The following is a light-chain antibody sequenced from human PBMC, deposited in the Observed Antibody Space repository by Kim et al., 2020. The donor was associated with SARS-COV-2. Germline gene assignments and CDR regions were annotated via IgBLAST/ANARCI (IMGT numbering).Light chain of an antibody. CDR1: SLRTYY. Sequence: SYELTQDPAVSVALGQTVSFTCQGDSLRTYYAGWYQQKSGQAPVLVIYGKNNRPSGIPDRFSGSSSGDTASLTITGAQAEDEADYYCNSRDSSGNLYVFGTGTKVTVL. J-gene: IGLJ1*01. CDR2: GKN. CDR3: NSRDSSGNLYV. V-gene: IGLV3-19*01.